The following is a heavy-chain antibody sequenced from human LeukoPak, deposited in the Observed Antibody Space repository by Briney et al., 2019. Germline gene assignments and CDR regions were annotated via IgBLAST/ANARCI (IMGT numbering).Heavy chain of an antibody. CDR3: ARDGYYGSGRDGRDFDY. CDR1: GYTFTTYG. V-gene: IGHV1-18*04. J-gene: IGHJ4*02. CDR2: ISTYNGNT. D-gene: IGHD3-10*01. Sequence: ASVKVSCKASGYTFTTYGISWVRQAPGQGLEWMGWISTYNGNTNYAQKLQGRVTMTTGTSTSTAYMELRSLRPDDTAVYYCARDGYYGSGRDGRDFDYWGQGTLVTVSS.